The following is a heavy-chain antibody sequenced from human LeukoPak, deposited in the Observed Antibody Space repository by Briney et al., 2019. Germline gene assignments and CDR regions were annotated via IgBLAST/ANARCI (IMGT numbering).Heavy chain of an antibody. CDR2: IYYSGIT. CDR1: GGSISSYY. V-gene: IGHV4-59*08. J-gene: IGHJ4*02. Sequence: SETLSLTCTVSGGSISSYYWSWIRQPPGKGLEWIGYIYYSGITNYNPSLRNRVTISVDTSKNQFSLKLSSVTAADTAVYYCARGYYDILTGYSAPDYWGQGTLVTVSS. CDR3: ARGYYDILTGYSAPDY. D-gene: IGHD3-9*01.